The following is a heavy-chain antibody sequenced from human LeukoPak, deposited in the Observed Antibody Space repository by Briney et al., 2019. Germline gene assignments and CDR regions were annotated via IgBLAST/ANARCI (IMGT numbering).Heavy chain of an antibody. Sequence: SETLSLTCTVSGGSISSGSYYWSWLRQPAGKGLEWLGCIYTSGSTNYNPSLKSRVTISVDTSKNPFSLKLSSVTVADTAVYYCARDRVTMVTGAAIDIWGQGTMVTVSS. CDR2: IYTSGST. J-gene: IGHJ3*02. CDR1: GGSISSGSYY. V-gene: IGHV4-61*02. D-gene: IGHD4/OR15-4a*01. CDR3: ARDRVTMVTGAAIDI.